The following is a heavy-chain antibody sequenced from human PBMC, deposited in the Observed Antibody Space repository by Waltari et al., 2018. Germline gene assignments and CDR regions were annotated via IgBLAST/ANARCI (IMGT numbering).Heavy chain of an antibody. D-gene: IGHD4-17*01. CDR3: ARMNDYGGNGWFDP. Sequence: QVQLVQSGAEVKKPGASVKVSCKASGYTFNIYGITWVRQAPGQGLEWMGWISTYSGNTNYAQKLQVRVTMTTDTSTSTAYMDLRSLRSDDTAMYYCARMNDYGGNGWFDPWGQGTLVTVSS. V-gene: IGHV1-18*01. CDR2: ISTYSGNT. CDR1: GYTFNIYG. J-gene: IGHJ5*02.